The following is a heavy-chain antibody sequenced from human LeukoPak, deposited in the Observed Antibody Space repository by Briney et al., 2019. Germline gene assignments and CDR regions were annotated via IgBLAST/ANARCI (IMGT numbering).Heavy chain of an antibody. CDR1: GYTFTSYY. V-gene: IGHV1-46*01. CDR2: INPSGGST. Sequence: ASVKVSCKASGYTFTSYYMHWVRQAPGQGLEWMGIINPSGGSTSYAQKFQGRVTMTRDTSTSTVYMELSSLRSEDTAVYYCARDNRRSDYYDSSGYQFDYWGQGTLVTVSS. D-gene: IGHD3-22*01. J-gene: IGHJ4*02. CDR3: ARDNRRSDYYDSSGYQFDY.